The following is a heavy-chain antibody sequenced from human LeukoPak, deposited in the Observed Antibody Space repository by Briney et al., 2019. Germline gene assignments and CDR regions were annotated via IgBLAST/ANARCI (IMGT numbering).Heavy chain of an antibody. D-gene: IGHD3-16*01. CDR3: ARAPGGVQFYYPPYCFDY. CDR1: GGSISSSSYY. Sequence: SETLSLTCTVSGGSISSSSYYWGWIRQPPGKGLEWIGSIYYSGSTYYNPSLKSRVTISVDTSKNQFSLKLSSVTAADTAVYYCARAPGGVQFYYPPYCFDYWGQGTLVTVSS. CDR2: IYYSGST. V-gene: IGHV4-39*07. J-gene: IGHJ4*02.